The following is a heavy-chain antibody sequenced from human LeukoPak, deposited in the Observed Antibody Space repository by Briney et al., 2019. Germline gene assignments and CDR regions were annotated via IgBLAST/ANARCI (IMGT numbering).Heavy chain of an antibody. CDR3: AKSPRDGYNYRFDY. CDR2: ISSSSSYI. Sequence: GGSLRLSCAASGFTFSSYSMNWVRQAPGKGLEWVSSISSSSSYIYYADSVKGRFTISRDNAKNSLYLQMNSLRAEDTAVYYCAKSPRDGYNYRFDYWGQGTLVTVSS. D-gene: IGHD5-24*01. CDR1: GFTFSSYS. J-gene: IGHJ4*02. V-gene: IGHV3-21*04.